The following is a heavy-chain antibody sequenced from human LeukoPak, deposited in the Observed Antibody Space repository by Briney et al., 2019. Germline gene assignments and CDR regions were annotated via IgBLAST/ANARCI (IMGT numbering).Heavy chain of an antibody. J-gene: IGHJ4*02. Sequence: KPSETLSLTCTVSGGSISSSSYYWGWIRQPPGKGLEWIGSIYYSGSTNYNPSLKSRVTISVDTSKNQFSLKLSSVTAADTAVYYCARVLDTAMVTFDYWGQGTLVTVSS. CDR1: GGSISSSSYY. CDR3: ARVLDTAMVTFDY. D-gene: IGHD5-18*01. V-gene: IGHV4-39*07. CDR2: IYYSGST.